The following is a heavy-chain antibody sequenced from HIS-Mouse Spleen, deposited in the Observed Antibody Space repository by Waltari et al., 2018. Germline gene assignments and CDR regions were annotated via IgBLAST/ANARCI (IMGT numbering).Heavy chain of an antibody. CDR1: GYSISSGYY. J-gene: IGHJ6*02. CDR3: ARALEYSSSWYYYYYGMDV. D-gene: IGHD6-13*01. V-gene: IGHV4-38-2*02. Sequence: QVQLQESGPGLVKPSETLSLTCTVSGYSISSGYYWGWIRQPPGKGLEWIGSIYHSGSTYHNPSPKSRVTRSVDTSKNQFSRKLSSVTAADTAVYYCARALEYSSSWYYYYYGMDVWGQGTTVTVSS. CDR2: IYHSGST.